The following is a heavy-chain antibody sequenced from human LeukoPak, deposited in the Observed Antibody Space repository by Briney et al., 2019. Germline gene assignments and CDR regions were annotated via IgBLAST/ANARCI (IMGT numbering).Heavy chain of an antibody. CDR1: GYTFTGHF. V-gene: IGHV1-2*02. D-gene: IGHD5-12*01. Sequence: ASVKVSCKASGYTFTGHFMFWVRQAPGKGLEWMAWINPNSGVTSYAQKFQGRVTLTRDTSINTAYMELSRLRSDDTALYYCARGGAGTAYYDWDFFRFDYWGQGTLVTVS. J-gene: IGHJ4*02. CDR3: ARGGAGTAYYDWDFFRFDY. CDR2: INPNSGVT.